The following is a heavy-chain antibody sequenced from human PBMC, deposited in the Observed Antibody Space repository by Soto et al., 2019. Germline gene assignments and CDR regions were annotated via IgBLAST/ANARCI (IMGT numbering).Heavy chain of an antibody. CDR3: LKGNTGTPWRYFDL. CDR1: RFTFSSYG. V-gene: IGHV3-30*18. CDR2: ISYDGDYK. Sequence: QEQLVESGGGVVQPGRSLRLSCAASRFTFSSYGMHWVRQAPGKGLEWVAVISYDGDYKHYTDSVKGRFTISRDNSKNTMYLQINSLRAEDTAVYYCLKGNTGTPWRYFDLWGRGTLVTVSS. J-gene: IGHJ2*01. D-gene: IGHD4-17*01.